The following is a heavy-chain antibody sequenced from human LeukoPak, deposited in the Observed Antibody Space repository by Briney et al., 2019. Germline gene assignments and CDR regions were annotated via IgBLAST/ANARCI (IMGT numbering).Heavy chain of an antibody. CDR1: GRSISSGGYY. V-gene: IGHV4-31*03. CDR3: AREGYCSGGSCYRAFDY. D-gene: IGHD2-15*01. CDR2: IYYSGST. Sequence: PSETLSLTCTVSGRSISSGGYYWSWLRQHPGKGLEWIGYIYYSGSTYYNPSLKSRVTISVDTPKNQFSLKLSSVTAADTAVYYCAREGYCSGGSCYRAFDYWGQGTLVTVSS. J-gene: IGHJ4*02.